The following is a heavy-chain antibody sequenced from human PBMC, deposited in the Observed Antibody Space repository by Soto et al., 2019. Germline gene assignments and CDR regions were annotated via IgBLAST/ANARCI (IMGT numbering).Heavy chain of an antibody. V-gene: IGHV4-31*03. CDR1: GGSISSGGYY. CDR3: ARARANVAAAGSFDY. J-gene: IGHJ4*02. CDR2: IYYSGST. D-gene: IGHD6-13*01. Sequence: LSLTCTVSGGSISSGGYYWSWIRQHPGKGLEWIGYIYYSGSTYYNPSLKSRVTISVDTSKNQFSLKLSSVTAADTAVYYCARARANVAAAGSFDYWGQGTLVTVSS.